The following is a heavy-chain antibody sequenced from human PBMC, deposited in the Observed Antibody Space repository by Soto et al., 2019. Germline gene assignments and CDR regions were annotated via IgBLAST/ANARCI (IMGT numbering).Heavy chain of an antibody. CDR3: ARLFRGSDHFDY. CDR1: GGTFSSYT. V-gene: IGHV1-69*02. CDR2: IIPILGIA. Sequence: GASVKVSCKASGGTFSSYTISWVRQAPGQGLEWMGRIIPILGIANYAQKFQGRVTITADKSTSTAYMELSSLRSEDTAVYYCARLFRGSDHFDYWGQGTLVTVSS. J-gene: IGHJ4*02. D-gene: IGHD3-10*01.